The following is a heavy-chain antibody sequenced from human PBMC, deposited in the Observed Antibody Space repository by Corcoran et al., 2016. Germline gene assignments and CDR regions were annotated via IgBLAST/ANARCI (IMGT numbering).Heavy chain of an antibody. CDR2: IYYSGST. V-gene: IGHV4-39*07. CDR3: ARGPGEAVGATTAFDI. J-gene: IGHJ3*02. D-gene: IGHD1-26*01. CDR1: GGSISSSSYY. Sequence: QLQLQESGPGLVKPSETLSLTCTVSGGSISSSSYYWGWIRQPPGKGLEWIGSIYYSGSTYYNPSLKSRVTISEDTSKNQFSLKLSSVTAADTAVYYCARGPGEAVGATTAFDIWGQGTMVTVSS.